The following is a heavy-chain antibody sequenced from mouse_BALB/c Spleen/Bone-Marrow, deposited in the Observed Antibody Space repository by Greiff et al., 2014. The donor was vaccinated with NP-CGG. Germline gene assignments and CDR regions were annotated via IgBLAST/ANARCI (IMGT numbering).Heavy chain of an antibody. Sequence: QVQLQQSGAELVMPGASVKMSCKASDYTFTDYWMHWVKQRPGQGLEWIGAIDTSDSYTSYNQKFKGKATLTVDESSSTAYMQLSSLTSEDSAVYYCARRRGGAMDYWGQGASVTVSS. CDR1: DYTFTDYW. CDR2: IDTSDSYT. CDR3: ARRRGGAMDY. V-gene: IGHV1-69*01. J-gene: IGHJ4*01.